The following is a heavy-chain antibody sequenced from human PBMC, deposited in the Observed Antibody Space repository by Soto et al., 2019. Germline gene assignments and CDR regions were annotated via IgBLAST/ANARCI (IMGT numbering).Heavy chain of an antibody. V-gene: IGHV3-21*01. Sequence: GGSLRLSTAASGFTFSSYSMNWVRQAPGKELEWVSSISSSSSYIYYADSVKGRFTISRDNAKNSLYLQMNSLRAEDTAVYYCARGRSSGWYKGYYGMDVWGQGTTVTVSS. CDR2: ISSSSSYI. J-gene: IGHJ6*02. CDR1: GFTFSSYS. CDR3: ARGRSSGWYKGYYGMDV. D-gene: IGHD6-19*01.